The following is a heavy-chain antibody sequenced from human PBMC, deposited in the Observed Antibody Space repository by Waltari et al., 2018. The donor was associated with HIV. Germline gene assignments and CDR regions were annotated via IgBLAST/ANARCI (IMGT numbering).Heavy chain of an antibody. Sequence: QAQLVQSGAETKKPGSSVTVSCQASGGAFDTFAITWVRQAPGQGLEWLGGTAPFFGVIYAQDFNGRVTITSNPSTRTVFLELGGLRPDDTAVYFCAKSDFTELVRGQKAFDVWGQGT. CDR1: GGAFDTFA. J-gene: IGHJ3*01. D-gene: IGHD1-26*01. CDR2: TAPFFGV. CDR3: AKSDFTELVRGQKAFDV. V-gene: IGHV1-69*19.